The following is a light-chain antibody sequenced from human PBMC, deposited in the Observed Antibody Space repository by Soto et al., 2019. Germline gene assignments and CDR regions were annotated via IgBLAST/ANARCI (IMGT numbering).Light chain of an antibody. V-gene: IGLV3-21*01. CDR1: NIGSKS. CDR3: QGWDGV. J-gene: IGLJ3*02. CDR2: YDS. Sequence: SYELTQPPSVSVAPGKTARITCGGNNIGSKSVHRYQQKPGQAPVLVIYYDSDRPSGIPERFSGSNSGNAATLTISRVEAGDEADYYCQGWDGVFGGGSKVTVL.